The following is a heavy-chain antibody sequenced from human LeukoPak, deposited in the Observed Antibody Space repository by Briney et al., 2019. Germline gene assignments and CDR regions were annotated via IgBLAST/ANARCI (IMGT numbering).Heavy chain of an antibody. CDR2: IKQDGSEK. J-gene: IGHJ4*02. Sequence: PGGSLRLSCAASGFTFSSYAMHWVRQAPGKGLEWVANIKQDGSEKYYVDSVKGRFTISRDNAKNSLYLQMNSLRAEDTAVYYCARAASIAARPFDYWGQGTLVTVSS. CDR3: ARAASIAARPFDY. CDR1: GFTFSSYA. V-gene: IGHV3-7*01. D-gene: IGHD6-6*01.